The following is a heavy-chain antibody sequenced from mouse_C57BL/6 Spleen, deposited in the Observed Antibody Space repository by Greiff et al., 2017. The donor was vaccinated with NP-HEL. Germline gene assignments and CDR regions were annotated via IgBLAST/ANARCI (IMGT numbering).Heavy chain of an antibody. CDR1: GYAFSSSW. J-gene: IGHJ2*01. D-gene: IGHD2-4*01. Sequence: VQLQQSGPELVKPGASVKISCKASGYAFSSSWMNWVKQRPGKGLEWIGRIYPGDGDTNYNGKFKGKATLTADKSSSTAYMQLSSLTSEDSAVYFVARSGDYAFDYWGQGTTLTVSS. CDR2: IYPGDGDT. CDR3: ARSGDYAFDY. V-gene: IGHV1-82*01.